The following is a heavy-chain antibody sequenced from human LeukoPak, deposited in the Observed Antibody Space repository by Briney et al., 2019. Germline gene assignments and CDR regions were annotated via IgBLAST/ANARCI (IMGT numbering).Heavy chain of an antibody. D-gene: IGHD3-10*01. CDR1: GFTFSSYW. J-gene: IGHJ4*02. CDR3: ARDGGATMVRGVATYDS. V-gene: IGHV3-7*01. CDR2: IKQDGSEK. Sequence: GGSLRLSCAASGFTFSSYWMSWVRQAPGKGLEWVANIKQDGSEKYYVDSVKGRFTISRDNAKNSLYLQMNSLRAEDTAVYYCARDGGATMVRGVATYDSWGQGTLVTVSS.